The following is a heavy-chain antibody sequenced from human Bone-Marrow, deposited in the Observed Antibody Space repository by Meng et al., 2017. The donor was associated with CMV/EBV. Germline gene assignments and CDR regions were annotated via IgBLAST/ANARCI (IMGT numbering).Heavy chain of an antibody. CDR3: ARALKTATYYYDSSGYYYGY. Sequence: ASVKVSCKASGYTFTSYGISWVRQAPGQGLEWMGWISAYNGNTNYAQKLQGRVTMTTDTSTSTAYMELRSLRSDDTAVYYRARALKTATYYYDSSGYYYGYWGQGTLVTVSS. J-gene: IGHJ4*02. D-gene: IGHD3-22*01. CDR1: GYTFTSYG. V-gene: IGHV1-18*01. CDR2: ISAYNGNT.